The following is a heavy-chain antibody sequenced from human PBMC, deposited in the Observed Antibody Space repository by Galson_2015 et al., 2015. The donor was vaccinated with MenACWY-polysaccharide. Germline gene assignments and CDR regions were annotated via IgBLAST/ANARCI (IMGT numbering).Heavy chain of an antibody. J-gene: IGHJ4*02. CDR2: IRSSSNYI. CDR1: GFTVSSYP. V-gene: IGHV3-21*01. Sequence: SLRLSCAASGFTVSSYPMNWVRQAPGKGLEWVSSIRSSSNYIYYADSVRGRFTISRDNAKNSLYLQMNSVRAEDTAVYYCARDGVAMATIPFDYWGQGTLVTVSS. CDR3: ARDGVAMATIPFDY. D-gene: IGHD5-24*01.